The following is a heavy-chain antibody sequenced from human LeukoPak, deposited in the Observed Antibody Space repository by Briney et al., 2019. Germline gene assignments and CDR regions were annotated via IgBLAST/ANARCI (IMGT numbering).Heavy chain of an antibody. Sequence: PGGSLRLSCTASGVTVGNNYMSWVRQAPGKGLEWVSLIYSGGSTYYADSVKGRFTISRDNSKNTLYLQMNSLRAEDTAVYYCARDTPGIAASVNGGWGQGTLVTVSS. D-gene: IGHD6-13*01. CDR2: IYSGGST. CDR1: GVTVGNNY. J-gene: IGHJ4*02. V-gene: IGHV3-53*01. CDR3: ARDTPGIAASVNGG.